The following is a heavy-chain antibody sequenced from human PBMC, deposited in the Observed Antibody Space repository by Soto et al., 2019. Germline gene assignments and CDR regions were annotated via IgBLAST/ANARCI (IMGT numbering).Heavy chain of an antibody. J-gene: IGHJ4*02. V-gene: IGHV1-46*01. D-gene: IGHD3-10*01. CDR1: GYTFTNYY. CDR3: ARDLLAGDF. CDR2: INPMSGST. Sequence: QVQLVQSGAEVKKPGASVKVSCRASGYTFTNYYIHWVRQASGQGLEWMAIINPMSGSTNYAQNFQGRVTLTMDTSTTTVYMDLSSLRFEDTAVYFCARDLLAGDFWGQGTLVTVSS.